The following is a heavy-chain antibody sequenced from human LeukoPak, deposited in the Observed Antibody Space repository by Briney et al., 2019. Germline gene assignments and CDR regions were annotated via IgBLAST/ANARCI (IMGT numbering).Heavy chain of an antibody. Sequence: PGGSLRLSCAASGFTFSSYAMSWVRQAPGKGLEWVSAISGSGGSTYYADSVRGRFTVSRDNSKNTLYLQMNSLRAEDTAVYYCAKKMRAVAGNEDYWGQGTLVTVSS. CDR2: ISGSGGST. CDR1: GFTFSSYA. V-gene: IGHV3-23*01. D-gene: IGHD6-19*01. J-gene: IGHJ4*02. CDR3: AKKMRAVAGNEDY.